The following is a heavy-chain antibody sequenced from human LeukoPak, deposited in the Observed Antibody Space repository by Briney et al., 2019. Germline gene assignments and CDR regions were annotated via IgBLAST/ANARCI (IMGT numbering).Heavy chain of an antibody. Sequence: ASVKVSCKASGYTFTRYGISWVRQAPGQGLEWMGWISAYNGNTNYAQKLQGRVTMTTDTSTSTAYMELRSLRSDDTAVYYCAVMVVANVHYDYWGQGTLVTVSS. J-gene: IGHJ4*02. CDR3: AVMVVANVHYDY. V-gene: IGHV1-18*01. CDR2: ISAYNGNT. D-gene: IGHD2-15*01. CDR1: GYTFTRYG.